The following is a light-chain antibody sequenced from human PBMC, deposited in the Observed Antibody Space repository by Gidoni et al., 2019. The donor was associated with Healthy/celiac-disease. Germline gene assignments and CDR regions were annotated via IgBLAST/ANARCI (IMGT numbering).Light chain of an antibody. Sequence: EIELTQSAGTLSLSPGERATLSCRASQSVSSSYLAWYQQIPGQAPRLRIYGASSRSTGIPDRFIGRGSGTDFTLTISKLEPEDFAVYYCQQYCSAVITVGQWTRLGIK. CDR2: GAS. CDR3: QQYCSAVIT. CDR1: QSVSSSY. V-gene: IGKV3-20*01. J-gene: IGKJ5*01.